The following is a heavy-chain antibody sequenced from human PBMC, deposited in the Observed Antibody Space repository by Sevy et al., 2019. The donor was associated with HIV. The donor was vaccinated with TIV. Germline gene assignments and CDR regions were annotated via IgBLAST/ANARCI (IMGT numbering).Heavy chain of an antibody. J-gene: IGHJ5*02. V-gene: IGHV4-59*01. CDR2: IYYSGST. CDR3: ARHWGVTRPFDP. D-gene: IGHD4-17*01. CDR1: GGSISSYY. Sequence: SETLSLTCTVSGGSISSYYWSWIRQPPGKGLEWIGYIYYSGSTNYNPSLKSRVTISVDTSKNQFSLKLSSVTAADTAVYYCARHWGVTRPFDPWGQGTLVTVSS.